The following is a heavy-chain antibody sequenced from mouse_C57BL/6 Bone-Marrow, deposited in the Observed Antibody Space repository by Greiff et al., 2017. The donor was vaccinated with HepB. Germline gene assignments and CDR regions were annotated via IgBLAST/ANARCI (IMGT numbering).Heavy chain of an antibody. CDR1: GYTFTSYW. Sequence: QVQLQQPGAELVRPGTSVKLSCKASGYTFTSYWMHWVKQRPGQGLEWIGVIDPSDSYTNYNQKFKGKATLTVDTSSSPAYMQLSSLTSEDSAVYYCASLLFITTAGFAYWGQGTLVTVSA. V-gene: IGHV1-59*01. D-gene: IGHD1-1*01. CDR3: ASLLFITTAGFAY. J-gene: IGHJ3*01. CDR2: IDPSDSYT.